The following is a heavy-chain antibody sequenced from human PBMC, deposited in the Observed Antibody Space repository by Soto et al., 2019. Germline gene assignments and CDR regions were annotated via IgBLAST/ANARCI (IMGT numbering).Heavy chain of an antibody. D-gene: IGHD2-8*01. CDR3: TTTKGRLEPPTNDF. CDR1: EFTFSNAW. Sequence: ESGGGLVKPGGSLRLSGAGSEFTFSNAWMSCVRRAPGKGLEWVGRIKSDAYGGAIDYAAPVKGRFTISRDDSKNTLFLQMNNLRAEDTAVYSCTTTKGRLEPPTNDFWGQGTPVIVSS. CDR2: IKSDAYGGAI. V-gene: IGHV3-15*01. J-gene: IGHJ4*02.